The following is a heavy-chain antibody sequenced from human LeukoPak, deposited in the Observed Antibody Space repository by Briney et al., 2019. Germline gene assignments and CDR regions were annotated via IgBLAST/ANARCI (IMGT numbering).Heavy chain of an antibody. CDR2: ISAYNGNA. J-gene: IGHJ6*03. CDR1: GYTFASYG. D-gene: IGHD3-9*01. V-gene: IGHV1-18*01. CDR3: ARDAQGFDWFRGLDYYYMDV. Sequence: ASVNVSCKASGYTFASYGISWVRQAPGQGVECMRWISAYNGNANYEQKLQGRVTITTDTYTSTVYMELRSLRSDDTAVYYCARDAQGFDWFRGLDYYYMDVWGKGTTVTVSS.